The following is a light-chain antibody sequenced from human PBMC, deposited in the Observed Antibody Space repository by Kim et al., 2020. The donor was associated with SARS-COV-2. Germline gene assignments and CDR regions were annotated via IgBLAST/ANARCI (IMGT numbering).Light chain of an antibody. CDR2: EDY. V-gene: IGLV6-57*03. CDR1: SGGFASIY. Sequence: GGTVTIYCTRSSGGFASIYVQWFHQRPGSVPTTVIFEDYQRPSGVPDRFSGSVDSSSNSASLTISGLKTEDEGNYYCQSYDDTNVVFGGGTQLTVL. J-gene: IGLJ3*02. CDR3: QSYDDTNVV.